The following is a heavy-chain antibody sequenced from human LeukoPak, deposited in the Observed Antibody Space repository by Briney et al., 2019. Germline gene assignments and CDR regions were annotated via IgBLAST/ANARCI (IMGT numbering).Heavy chain of an antibody. D-gene: IGHD2-2*01. Sequence: TLSLTCTVPGGSISSGSYYWSWIRQPAGKGLEWIGRIYTSGSTNYNPSLKSRVTISVDTSKNQFSLKLSSVTAADTAVYYCARSVVVPAAGYDYWGQGTLVTVSS. CDR1: GGSISSGSYY. J-gene: IGHJ4*02. V-gene: IGHV4-61*02. CDR3: ARSVVVPAAGYDY. CDR2: IYTSGST.